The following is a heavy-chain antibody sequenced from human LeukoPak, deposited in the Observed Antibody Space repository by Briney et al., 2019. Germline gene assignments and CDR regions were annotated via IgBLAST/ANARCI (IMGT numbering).Heavy chain of an antibody. CDR2: INWNGGST. CDR1: GFTFDDYG. D-gene: IGHD1-26*01. CDR3: ASGGPNVGAFDI. J-gene: IGHJ3*02. Sequence: GGSLRLSCAASGFTFDDYGMSWVRQAPGKGLEWVSGINWNGGSTGYADSVKGRFTISRDNSKNTLYLQMNSLRAEDTAVYYCASGGPNVGAFDIWGQGTMVTVSS. V-gene: IGHV3-20*04.